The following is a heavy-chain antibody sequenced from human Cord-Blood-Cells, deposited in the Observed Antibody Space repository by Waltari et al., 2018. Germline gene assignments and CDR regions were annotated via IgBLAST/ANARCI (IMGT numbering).Heavy chain of an antibody. CDR3: ARSGLRYFDWLSYFDY. CDR2: INHSGST. Sequence: QVQLQQWGAGLLKPSETLSLTCAVYGGSFSGYYWSWNRQPPGKGLEWIGEINHSGSTNYNPSLKSRVTISVDTSKNQFSLKLSSVTAADTAVYYCARSGLRYFDWLSYFDYWGQGTLVTVSS. J-gene: IGHJ4*02. CDR1: GGSFSGYY. D-gene: IGHD3-9*01. V-gene: IGHV4-34*01.